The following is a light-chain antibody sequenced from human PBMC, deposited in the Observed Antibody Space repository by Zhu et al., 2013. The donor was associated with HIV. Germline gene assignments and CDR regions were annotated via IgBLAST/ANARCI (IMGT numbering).Light chain of an antibody. CDR2: GTS. J-gene: IGKJ2*01. CDR3: QLYGSSPRYT. V-gene: IGKV3-20*01. Sequence: DIVLTQSPGTLSLSPGERATLSCRASQSVGNNFLAWYQHKPGQAPRLLIYGTSTRATGIPDRFSGSGSGTDFSLTISKLEPEDFAVYHCQLYGSSPRYTFGQGTKLDIK. CDR1: QSVGNNF.